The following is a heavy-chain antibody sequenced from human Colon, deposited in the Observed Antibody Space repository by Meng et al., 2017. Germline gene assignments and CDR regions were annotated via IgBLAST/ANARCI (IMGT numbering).Heavy chain of an antibody. Sequence: EVQLVAFGGDLVQPWGSLRLSCVVSGFTLKNNYIHWVRQDPVRGLEWVAILYSGRITYYADSVKGRFTISRDDSKNTVHLQTNSLTVDDTALYYCATESFAAWGQGTLVTVSS. CDR1: GFTLKNNY. V-gene: IGHV3-66*02. CDR2: LYSGRIT. CDR3: ATESFAA. D-gene: IGHD3-16*02. J-gene: IGHJ5*02.